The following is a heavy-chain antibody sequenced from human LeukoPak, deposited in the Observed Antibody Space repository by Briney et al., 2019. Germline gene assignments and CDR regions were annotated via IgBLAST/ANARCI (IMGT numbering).Heavy chain of an antibody. J-gene: IGHJ4*02. D-gene: IGHD1-20*01. V-gene: IGHV4-39*01. Sequence: WVRQAPGKGLEWIGSIYYSGSTYYNPSLKSRVTISVDTSKNQFSLKLSSVTAADTAVYYCAKYNWNDEALDYWGQGTLVTVSS. CDR3: AKYNWNDEALDY. CDR2: IYYSGST.